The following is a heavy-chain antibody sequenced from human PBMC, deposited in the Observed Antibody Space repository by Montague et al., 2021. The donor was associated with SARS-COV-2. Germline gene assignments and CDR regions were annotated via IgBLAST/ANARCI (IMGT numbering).Heavy chain of an antibody. D-gene: IGHD5-24*01. CDR1: GDSVSGNSAG. J-gene: IGHJ5*02. CDR3: ASGWLRGYFDP. CDR2: TYYRSKWYN. V-gene: IGHV6-1*01. Sequence: CAIPGDSVSGNSAGWNWIRQSPSRGLEWLGRTYYRSKWYNDYAVSVKSRITINPDTSKNQFSLHLNSVTPEDTAVYYCASGWLRGYFDPWGQGTLVTVSS.